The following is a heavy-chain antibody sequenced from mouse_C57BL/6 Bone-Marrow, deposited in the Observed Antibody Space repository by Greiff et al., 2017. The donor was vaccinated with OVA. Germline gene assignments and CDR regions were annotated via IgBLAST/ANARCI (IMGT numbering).Heavy chain of an antibody. CDR2: IDPENGDT. CDR1: GFNIKDDY. Sequence: EVKVVESGAELVRPGASVKLSCTASGFNIKDDYMHWVKQRPEQGLEWIGWIDPENGDTEYASKFQGKATITADTSSNTAYLQLSSLTSEDTAVYYCTRGIYYYGREAYWGQGTLVTVSA. D-gene: IGHD1-1*01. J-gene: IGHJ3*01. CDR3: TRGIYYYGREAY. V-gene: IGHV14-4*01.